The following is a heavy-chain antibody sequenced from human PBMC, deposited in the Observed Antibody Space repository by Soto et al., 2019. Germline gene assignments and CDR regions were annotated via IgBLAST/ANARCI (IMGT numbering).Heavy chain of an antibody. J-gene: IGHJ4*02. D-gene: IGHD2-15*01. CDR1: GGSISSGGYY. CDR2: IYYSGST. CDR3: ARDSGGKGGYFDY. V-gene: IGHV4-31*03. Sequence: SETLSLTCTVSGGSISSGGYYWSWIRQHPGKGLEWIGYIYYSGSTYYNPSLKSRVTISVDTSKNQFSLKLSSVTAADTAVYYCARDSGGKGGYFDYWGQGTLVTAPQ.